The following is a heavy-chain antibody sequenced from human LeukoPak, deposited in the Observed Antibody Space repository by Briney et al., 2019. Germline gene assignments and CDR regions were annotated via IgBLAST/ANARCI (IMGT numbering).Heavy chain of an antibody. CDR1: GFTFSNYA. D-gene: IGHD3-9*01. Sequence: GGSLRLSCAASGFTFSNYAMSWVRQAPGKGLEWVSAVSGRDDSTYYADSVKGRFTISRDNSKNTLYLQMNSLRAEDTTVYYCAKWGDYDILTGYYDSDYWGQGTLVTVSS. CDR3: AKWGDYDILTGYYDSDY. J-gene: IGHJ4*02. V-gene: IGHV3-23*01. CDR2: VSGRDDST.